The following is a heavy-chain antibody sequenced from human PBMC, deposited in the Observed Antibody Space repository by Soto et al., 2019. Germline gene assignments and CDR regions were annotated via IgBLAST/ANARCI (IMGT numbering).Heavy chain of an antibody. J-gene: IGHJ4*02. CDR2: INHSGST. D-gene: IGHD1-7*01. Sequence: QVQLQQWGAGLLKPSETLSLTCAVYGGSFSGYYWSWIRQPPGKGLEWIGEINHSGSTNYNPSLKSRVTISVDTSKNQFSLKLSSVTAADTAVYYCARGGRVKRITGTTLLIKRTYYFDYWGQGTLVTVSS. CDR3: ARGGRVKRITGTTLLIKRTYYFDY. V-gene: IGHV4-34*01. CDR1: GGSFSGYY.